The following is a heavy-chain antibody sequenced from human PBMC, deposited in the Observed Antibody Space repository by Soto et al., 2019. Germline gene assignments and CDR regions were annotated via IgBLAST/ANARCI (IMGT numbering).Heavy chain of an antibody. J-gene: IGHJ6*02. CDR1: GYTFTSYD. CDR3: ARGLGPYCSGGSCYFGMDV. V-gene: IGHV1-8*01. D-gene: IGHD2-15*01. CDR2: MNSNSGNT. Sequence: ASVKVSCKSSGYTFTSYDINWVRQATGQGVEWMGWMNSNSGNTGYAQKFQGRVTMTRNTSISTAHMELSSLRSEDTAVYYCARGLGPYCSGGSCYFGMDVWGQGTPVTVSS.